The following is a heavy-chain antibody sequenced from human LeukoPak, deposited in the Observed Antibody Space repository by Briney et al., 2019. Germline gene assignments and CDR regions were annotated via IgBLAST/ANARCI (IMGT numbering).Heavy chain of an antibody. Sequence: SETLSLTCTVSGGSISSSSYYWGWIRQPPGKGLEWIGSIYYSGSTYYNPSLKSRVTISVDTSKNQFSLKLSSVTAADTAVYYCARQISGSYGPYYFDYWGQGTLVTVSS. CDR2: IYYSGST. CDR1: GGSISSSSYY. J-gene: IGHJ4*02. D-gene: IGHD1-26*01. CDR3: ARQISGSYGPYYFDY. V-gene: IGHV4-39*01.